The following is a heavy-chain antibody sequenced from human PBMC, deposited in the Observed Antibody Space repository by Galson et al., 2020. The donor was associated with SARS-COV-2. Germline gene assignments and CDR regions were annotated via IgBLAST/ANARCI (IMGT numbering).Heavy chain of an antibody. CDR3: AKVANEQWVGLSFYGMDV. CDR2: ISSSSSTI. D-gene: IGHD6-19*01. V-gene: IGHV3-48*02. CDR1: GFTFSSYS. J-gene: IGHJ6*02. Sequence: GGSLRLSCAASGFTFSSYSMNWVRQAPGKGLEWVSYISSSSSTIYYAVSVKGRFTISRDNAKSLLYLQMNSLRDEDTAVYYCAKVANEQWVGLSFYGMDVWGQGTTVTVSS.